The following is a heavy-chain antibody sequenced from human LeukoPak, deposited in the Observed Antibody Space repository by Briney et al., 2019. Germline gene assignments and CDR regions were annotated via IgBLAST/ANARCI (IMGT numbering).Heavy chain of an antibody. CDR2: ISGYNGNA. Sequence: GASVKVSCKASGYTFTSYGITWVRQAPGQGLEWMGWISGYNGNANYAQKLQGRVTMTTDTSTTTAYMEVRSLTSDDTAVYYCARVRGIAADPYGIDYWGQGTLVSVSS. CDR3: ARVRGIAADPYGIDY. D-gene: IGHD6-13*01. CDR1: GYTFTSYG. J-gene: IGHJ4*02. V-gene: IGHV1-18*01.